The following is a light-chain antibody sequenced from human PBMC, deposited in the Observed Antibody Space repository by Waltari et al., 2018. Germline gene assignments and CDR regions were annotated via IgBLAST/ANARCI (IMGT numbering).Light chain of an antibody. CDR1: NIGSKS. CDR3: QVWDTSSDHVV. CDR2: NDS. Sequence: SYVLTQAPSVSVAPGKTARITCGGNNIGSKSVHWYQQKPGQAPVLVIYNDSDRPSGIPERFSGANSGNTATLTISRVEGGDEADYCCQVWDTSSDHVVFGGGTKLTVL. V-gene: IGLV3-21*04. J-gene: IGLJ2*01.